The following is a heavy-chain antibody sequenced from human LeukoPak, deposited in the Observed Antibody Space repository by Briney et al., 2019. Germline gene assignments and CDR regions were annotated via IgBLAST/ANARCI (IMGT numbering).Heavy chain of an antibody. CDR3: ARGLSSSSWPAYYYYGMDV. J-gene: IGHJ6*02. CDR2: IGTAGDT. V-gene: IGHV3-13*01. CDR1: GFTFSSYD. D-gene: IGHD6-13*01. Sequence: GGSLRLSRAASGFTFSSYDMHWVRQATGKGLEWVSAIGTAGDTYYPGSVKGRFTISRENAKNSLYLQMNSLRAGDTAVYYCARGLSSSSWPAYYYYGMDVWGQGTTVTVSS.